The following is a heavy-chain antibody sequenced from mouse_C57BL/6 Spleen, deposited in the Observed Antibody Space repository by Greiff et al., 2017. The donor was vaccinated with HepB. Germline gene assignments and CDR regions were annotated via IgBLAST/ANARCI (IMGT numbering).Heavy chain of an antibody. CDR3: VRGGQNYFDY. CDR1: GFIFNTHA. Sequence: EADGGLVQPKGSLKLSCAAFGFIFNTHAMHRVRQAPGKGLEWVARIRSKSSNYATYYDDSVKDRFTISRDDSHSMLYLQMNNLKTEDTAMYYCVRGGQNYFDYWGQGTTLTVSS. J-gene: IGHJ2*01. V-gene: IGHV10-3*01. CDR2: IRSKSSNYAT.